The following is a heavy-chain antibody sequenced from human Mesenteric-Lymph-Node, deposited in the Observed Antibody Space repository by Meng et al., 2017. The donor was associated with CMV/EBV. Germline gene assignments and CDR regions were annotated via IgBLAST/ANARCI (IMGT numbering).Heavy chain of an antibody. CDR1: GGSISSYY. V-gene: IGHV4-59*01. CDR3: ARGGTITANWFDP. D-gene: IGHD5-24*01. Sequence: ESLKISCTVSGGSISSYYWSWIRQPPGKGLEWIGYIYDSGSTNCNPSLKSRVTMSVDTSKNQFSLKLNSVTAADTAFYYCARGGTITANWFDPWGQGTLVTVSS. CDR2: IYDSGST. J-gene: IGHJ5*02.